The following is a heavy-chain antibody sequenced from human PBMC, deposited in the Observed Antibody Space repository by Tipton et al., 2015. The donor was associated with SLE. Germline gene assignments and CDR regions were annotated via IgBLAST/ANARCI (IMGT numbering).Heavy chain of an antibody. CDR3: ARHDYEEYFDL. D-gene: IGHD4/OR15-4a*01. J-gene: IGHJ2*01. CDR2: VYHSGST. CDR1: GDSITSSHW. Sequence: SLRLSCDVSGDSITSSHWWSWVRQSPVKGLEWIGEVYHSGSTNYNPSLQSRATISKDTSKNQFSLKLSSVTAADTAIYYCARHDYEEYFDLWGRGILVTVSS. V-gene: IGHV4-4*02.